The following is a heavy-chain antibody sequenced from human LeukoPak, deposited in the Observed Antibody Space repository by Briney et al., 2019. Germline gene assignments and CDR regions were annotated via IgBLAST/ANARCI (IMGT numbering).Heavy chain of an antibody. V-gene: IGHV4-4*07. J-gene: IGHJ6*03. CDR3: ARVIRGKQWLVHPDFYYYYYMDV. D-gene: IGHD6-19*01. Sequence: PSETLSLTCTVSGYSISSDYYWSWIRQPAGKGLEWIGRIYTSGSTNYNPSLKSRVTMSVDTSKNQFSLKLSSVTAADTAVYYCARVIRGKQWLVHPDFYYYYYMDVWGKGTTVTISS. CDR1: GYSISSDYY. CDR2: IYTSGST.